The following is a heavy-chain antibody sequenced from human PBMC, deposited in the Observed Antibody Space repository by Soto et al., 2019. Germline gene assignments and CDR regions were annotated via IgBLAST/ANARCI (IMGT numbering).Heavy chain of an antibody. CDR1: VFPSINAR. CDR2: IKSKTDGGTT. Sequence: PGGCLTPPCAAAVFPSINARMNWVRQAPGKGLEWVGRIKSKTDGGTTDYAAPVKGRFTISRDDSKNTLYLQMNSLKTEDTAVYYCTTDSELLWFGEFWKDMDVWGQGTTVTVS. CDR3: TTDSELLWFGEFWKDMDV. D-gene: IGHD3-10*01. J-gene: IGHJ6*02. V-gene: IGHV3-15*07.